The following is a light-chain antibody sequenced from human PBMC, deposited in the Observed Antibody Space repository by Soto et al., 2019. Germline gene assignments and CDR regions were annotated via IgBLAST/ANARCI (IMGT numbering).Light chain of an antibody. V-gene: IGKV3-20*01. CDR1: QSVSNNY. J-gene: IGKJ1*01. Sequence: DIELTQSPGTLSLSPGDRATLSCRASQSVSNNYLAWYQQKPGQAPRLLIYGASNRATGIPDRFSGSGSGTDFTLTISRLEPEDFAVYYCQQYGSSGTFGQGTKVDI. CDR3: QQYGSSGT. CDR2: GAS.